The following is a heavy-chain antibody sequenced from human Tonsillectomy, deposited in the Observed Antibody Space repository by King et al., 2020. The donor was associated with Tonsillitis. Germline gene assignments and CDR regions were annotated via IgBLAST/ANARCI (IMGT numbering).Heavy chain of an antibody. V-gene: IGHV1-46*03. Sequence: QLVQSGAEVKKPGASVKVSCKASGYTFISYYMHWVRQAPGQGLEWMGIINPSGVVTTYAKIFQGRLTMTRDTSPSTFYMELNSLRSEDTAVYYCARSYDSFYYFDYWGQGALVTVSS. J-gene: IGHJ4*02. CDR2: INPSGVVT. CDR3: ARSYDSFYYFDY. CDR1: GYTFISYY. D-gene: IGHD1-1*01.